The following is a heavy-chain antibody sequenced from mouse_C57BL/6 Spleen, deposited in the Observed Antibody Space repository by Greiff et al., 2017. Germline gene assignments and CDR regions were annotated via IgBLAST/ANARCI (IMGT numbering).Heavy chain of an antibody. V-gene: IGHV5-6*01. CDR1: GFTFSSSG. J-gene: IGHJ3*01. CDR2: ISSGGSYT. CDR3: AKEGFAY. Sequence: EVQVVESGGDLVKPGGSLKLSCAASGFTFSSSGMSWVRQTPDKRLEWVATISSGGSYTYYPDSVKGRFTISRDNAKNTLYLQMSSLKSEDTAMYYCAKEGFAYWGQGTLVTVSA.